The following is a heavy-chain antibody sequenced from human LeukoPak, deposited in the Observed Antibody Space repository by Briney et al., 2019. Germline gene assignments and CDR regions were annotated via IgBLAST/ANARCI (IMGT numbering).Heavy chain of an antibody. V-gene: IGHV3-13*01. CDR2: IGTAGDT. CDR3: ARDSGSAGFDP. CDR1: GFTFSSYD. Sequence: GGSLRLSCAASGFTFSSYDMHWVRQATGKGLEWVSAIGTAGDTYYPGSVKGRFTISRENAKNSLYLQMNSLRAGDTAVYYCARDSGSAGFDPWGQGTLVTVSS. J-gene: IGHJ5*02. D-gene: IGHD3-10*01.